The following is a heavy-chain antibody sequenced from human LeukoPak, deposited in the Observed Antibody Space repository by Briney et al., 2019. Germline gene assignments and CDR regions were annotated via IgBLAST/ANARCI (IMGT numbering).Heavy chain of an antibody. J-gene: IGHJ6*04. CDR2: INHNGST. V-gene: IGHV4-34*01. Sequence: PSETLSLTCAVYGGSFSSYYWRWIRQPPGTGLEWVGVINHNGSTNYNLSPKSRVTITVEATNNQLPLKQSSVPRPDTAVSYCARGPSIADPSPQMDVWGKGTTVPVSS. CDR1: GGSFSSYY. D-gene: IGHD6-6*01. CDR3: ARGPSIADPSPQMDV.